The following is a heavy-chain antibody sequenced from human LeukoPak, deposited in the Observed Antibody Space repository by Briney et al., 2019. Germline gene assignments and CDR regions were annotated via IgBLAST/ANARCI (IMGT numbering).Heavy chain of an antibody. CDR1: GFTFSSYS. CDR2: ISSSSTI. D-gene: IGHD4-23*01. V-gene: IGHV3-48*04. J-gene: IGHJ4*02. CDR3: ATQLRDFDY. Sequence: PGGSLRLSCAASGFTFSSYSMNWVRQAPGKGLEWVSYISSSSTIYYADSVKGRFTISRDNAKNSLYLQMNSLRAEDTAVYYCATQLRDFDYWGQGTLVTVSS.